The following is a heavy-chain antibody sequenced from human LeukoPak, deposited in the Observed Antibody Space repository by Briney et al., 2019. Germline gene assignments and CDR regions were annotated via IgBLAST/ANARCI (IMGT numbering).Heavy chain of an antibody. CDR3: ARDASGALGYYDSSGYYSLGLFPPDY. CDR2: ISYDGSNK. CDR1: GFTFSSYA. V-gene: IGHV3-30-3*01. J-gene: IGHJ4*02. D-gene: IGHD3-22*01. Sequence: GGPLRLSCAASGFTFSSYAMHWVRQAPGKGLEWVAVISYDGSNKYYADSVKGRFTISRDNSKNTLYLQMNSLRAEDAAVYYCARDASGALGYYDSSGYYSLGLFPPDYWGQGTLVTVSS.